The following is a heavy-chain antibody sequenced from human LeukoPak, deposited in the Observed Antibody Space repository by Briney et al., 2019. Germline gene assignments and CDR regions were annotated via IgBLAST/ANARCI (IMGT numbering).Heavy chain of an antibody. J-gene: IGHJ4*02. Sequence: SETLSLTCTVSGGSMSPYHWGWIRQPPGKGLEWTGYIYYSGSTNYNPSLKSRVTISVDTSKNQFSLKLSSVTAADTAVYYCARSTDGTTSSGWYVDYWGQGTLVTVSS. D-gene: IGHD6-19*01. V-gene: IGHV4-59*12. CDR1: GGSMSPYH. CDR3: ARSTDGTTSSGWYVDY. CDR2: IYYSGST.